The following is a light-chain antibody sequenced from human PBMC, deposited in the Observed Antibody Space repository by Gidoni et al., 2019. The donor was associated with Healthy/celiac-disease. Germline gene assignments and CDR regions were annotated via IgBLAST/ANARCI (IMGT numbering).Light chain of an antibody. CDR3: MQALQTPT. Sequence: DIVMTQSPLSLPVTSGEPASISCRPSQILLHSNGYNYLDWYLQKPGQSPQLLIYLGSNRASGVPDRCSGSGSGTDFTLKISRVEAEDVGVYYCMQALQTPTFGQGTKVEIK. V-gene: IGKV2-28*01. CDR1: QILLHSNGYNY. CDR2: LGS. J-gene: IGKJ1*01.